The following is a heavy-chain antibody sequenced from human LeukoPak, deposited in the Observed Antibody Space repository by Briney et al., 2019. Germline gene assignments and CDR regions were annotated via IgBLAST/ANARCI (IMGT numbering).Heavy chain of an antibody. CDR2: IIPILGTA. CDR3: ARGTGGNALVIDY. CDR1: GGTFSSYT. Sequence: SVKVSCKASGGTFSSYTISWVRQAPGQGLEWMGRIIPILGTANYAQKFQGRVTITTDESTSTAYMELSSLRSEDTAVYYCARGTGGNALVIDYWGQGTLVTVSS. V-gene: IGHV1-69*16. D-gene: IGHD4-23*01. J-gene: IGHJ4*02.